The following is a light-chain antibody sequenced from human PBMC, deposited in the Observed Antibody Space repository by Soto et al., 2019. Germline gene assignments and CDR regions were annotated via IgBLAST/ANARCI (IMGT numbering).Light chain of an antibody. CDR3: SSYAGSNNLV. CDR1: SSDIGGYNY. Sequence: QSALTQPPSASGSPGQSVAISCTGTSSDIGGYNYVSWYQQHPGKAPKLMIFEVSQRPSGVPDRCSGSKSGNTASLTVSGLQGEDEADYYCSSYAGSNNLVFGGGTKLTVL. J-gene: IGLJ2*01. V-gene: IGLV2-8*01. CDR2: EVS.